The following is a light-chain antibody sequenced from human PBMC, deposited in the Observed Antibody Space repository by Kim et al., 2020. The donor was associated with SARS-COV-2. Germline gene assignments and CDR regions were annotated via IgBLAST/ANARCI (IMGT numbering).Light chain of an antibody. CDR1: QNILNY. V-gene: IGKV1-39*01. CDR3: QQSHTSPPT. CDR2: AAS. J-gene: IGKJ4*01. Sequence: ASIGDIVTITCRASQNILNYLNWYQQRPGKAPKLLIHAASRLQSGVPSRFSGSGSRTDFTLTISSLQREDFGTYYCQQSHTSPPTFGGGTKVDIK.